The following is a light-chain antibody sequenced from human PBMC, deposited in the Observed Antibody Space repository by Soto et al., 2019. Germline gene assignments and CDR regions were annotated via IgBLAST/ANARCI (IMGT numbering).Light chain of an antibody. Sequence: DIQMTQSPSSLSASVGDRVTITCRASQSISSFLNWYQQKPGKAPKVLIYAASRLESGVPSRFSGSGSGTDLTLTISSLQPEDYATYYCQQSYSTPPRYTFGQGTKVDIK. V-gene: IGKV1-39*01. CDR1: QSISSF. CDR2: AAS. CDR3: QQSYSTPPRYT. J-gene: IGKJ2*01.